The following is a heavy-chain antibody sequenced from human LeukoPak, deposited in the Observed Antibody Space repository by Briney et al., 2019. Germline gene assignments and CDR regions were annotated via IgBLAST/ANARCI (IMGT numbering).Heavy chain of an antibody. Sequence: ASVKVSCKASGYSFTTYGVGWVRQAPGQGLEWMGWISANNGKTIYAQNLQGRVTMTTDTSTTTAYMELRSLRSDDTAVYFCARDGYFDSWGQGTLVTVSS. CDR3: ARDGYFDS. V-gene: IGHV1-18*01. J-gene: IGHJ4*02. CDR2: ISANNGKT. CDR1: GYSFTTYG. D-gene: IGHD6-13*01.